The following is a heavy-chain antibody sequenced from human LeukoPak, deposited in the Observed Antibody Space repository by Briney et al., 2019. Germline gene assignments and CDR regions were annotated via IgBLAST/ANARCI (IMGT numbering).Heavy chain of an antibody. CDR1: GGSFSGYY. D-gene: IGHD2-15*01. Sequence: SETLSLTCAVYGGSFSGYYWSWIRQPPGKGLEWIGEINHSGSTNYNPSLKSRVTISVDTSKNQFSLQLSSVTAADTAVYYCARYCSGGSCHLNWFGPWGQGTLVTVSS. CDR2: INHSGST. J-gene: IGHJ5*02. CDR3: ARYCSGGSCHLNWFGP. V-gene: IGHV4-34*01.